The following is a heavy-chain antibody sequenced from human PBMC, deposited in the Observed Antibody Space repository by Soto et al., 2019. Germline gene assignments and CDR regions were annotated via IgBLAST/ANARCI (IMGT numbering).Heavy chain of an antibody. CDR2: ISGSGGNT. Sequence: LRLSCAASGFTFSTFGMNWIRQAPGKGLDWVSGISGSGGNTYYAASVKGRFTISRDNSKNTLSLQMNSLRAEDTAVYYCARVPSGSGPEFDNWGQEALLTVSS. V-gene: IGHV3-23*01. D-gene: IGHD2-15*01. CDR3: ARVPSGSGPEFDN. CDR1: GFTFSTFG. J-gene: IGHJ4*02.